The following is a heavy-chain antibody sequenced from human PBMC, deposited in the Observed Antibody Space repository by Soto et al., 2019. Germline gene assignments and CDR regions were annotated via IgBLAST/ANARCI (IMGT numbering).Heavy chain of an antibody. V-gene: IGHV3-43D*04. Sequence: LRLSCSASGFTFNDYAMHWVRQAPGKGLEWVSLISWDGENEFYAASVKGRFTISRDHSNEILYLQMNSLRGEDSALYYCAKDFDSEGYSYYSEYWGQGNMVTVSA. CDR3: AKDFDSEGYSYYSEY. D-gene: IGHD3-10*01. CDR2: ISWDGENE. CDR1: GFTFNDYA. J-gene: IGHJ4*02.